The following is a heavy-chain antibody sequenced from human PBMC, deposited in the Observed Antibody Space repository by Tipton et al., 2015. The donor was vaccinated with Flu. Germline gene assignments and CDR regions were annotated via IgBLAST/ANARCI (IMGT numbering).Heavy chain of an antibody. CDR1: GYSINSGYY. J-gene: IGHJ3*02. Sequence: LRLSCGVSGYSINSGYYWAWLRQPPRKGLEWIGSTFHSGTTYYTPSLKSRVTMSLDAANNQFSLRLTSVTAADTAVYYCARTYYVSFPNTRADDAFDIWGQGTMVTVSS. CDR3: ARTYYVSFPNTRADDAFDI. CDR2: TFHSGTT. V-gene: IGHV4-38-2*01. D-gene: IGHD3-10*02.